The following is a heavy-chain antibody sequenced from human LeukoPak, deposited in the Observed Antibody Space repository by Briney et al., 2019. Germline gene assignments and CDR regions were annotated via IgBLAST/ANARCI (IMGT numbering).Heavy chain of an antibody. D-gene: IGHD3-22*01. J-gene: IGHJ4*02. CDR1: GFTFSSYG. CDR2: ISYDGSNK. Sequence: GGPLRLSCAASGFTFSSYGMHWVRQAPGKGLEWVAVISYDGSNKYYADSVKGRFTISRDNSKNTPYPQMNSLRAEDTAVYYCAKNGDSSGYLDYWGQGTLVTVSS. V-gene: IGHV3-30*18. CDR3: AKNGDSSGYLDY.